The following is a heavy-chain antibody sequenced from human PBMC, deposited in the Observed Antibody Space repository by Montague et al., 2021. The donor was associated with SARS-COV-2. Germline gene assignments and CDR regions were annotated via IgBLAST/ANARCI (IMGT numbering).Heavy chain of an antibody. CDR1: GDSISYRSCY. V-gene: IGHV4-39*01. CDR3: ERQYGDYSDNAFTS. D-gene: IGHD4-17*01. CDR2: VSYSGNY. J-gene: IGHJ3*02. Sequence: SETLSLTCTVSGDSISYRSCYWIWLRAPPGKGREWIGTVSYSGNYNYTPTLKIPITIYVDTTKNHFSLKLTSVTAADTAIYYCERQYGDYSDNAFTSWGQGTLVTVSS.